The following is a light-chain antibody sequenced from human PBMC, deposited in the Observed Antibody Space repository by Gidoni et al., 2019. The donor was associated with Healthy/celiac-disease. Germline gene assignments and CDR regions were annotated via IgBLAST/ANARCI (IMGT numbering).Light chain of an antibody. V-gene: IGKV1-9*01. CDR2: AAS. Sequence: DIQLTQSPSFLSASVGDRVTITCRASQGISSYLAWYQQKPGKDPKLLIYAASTLQSGVPSRFSGSGSGTEFTLTISSLQPEDFATYYCQQLNSYLPYTFGQGTKLEIK. J-gene: IGKJ2*01. CDR1: QGISSY. CDR3: QQLNSYLPYT.